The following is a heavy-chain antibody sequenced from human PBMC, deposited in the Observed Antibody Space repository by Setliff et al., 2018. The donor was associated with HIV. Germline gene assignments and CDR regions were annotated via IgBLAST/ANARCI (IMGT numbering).Heavy chain of an antibody. D-gene: IGHD5-12*01. J-gene: IGHJ4*02. CDR3: ARVGERWLQFYYFDN. V-gene: IGHV1-46*01. CDR2: INLSGGST. CDR1: GYTFTSYH. Sequence: ASVKVSCKASGYTFTSYHIHWVRQAPGQGLEWMGVINLSGGSTSYAQKFQGRVTMTRGTSTGTVFMELSGLRFEDTAMYYCARVGERWLQFYYFDNWGQGTLVTVSS.